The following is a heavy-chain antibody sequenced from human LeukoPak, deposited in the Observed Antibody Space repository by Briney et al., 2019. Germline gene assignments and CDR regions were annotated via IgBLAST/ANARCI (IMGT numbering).Heavy chain of an antibody. CDR3: ARVAARRGDY. D-gene: IGHD6-6*01. Sequence: ASVKVSCKASGYTFTSYHINWVRQATGQGLEWMGWMSPNSGDTGFAQKFQGRVTMTRNTSITTAYMELSRLRSDDTAVYYCARVAARRGDYWGQGTLVTVSS. J-gene: IGHJ4*02. CDR1: GYTFTSYH. CDR2: MSPNSGDT. V-gene: IGHV1-8*01.